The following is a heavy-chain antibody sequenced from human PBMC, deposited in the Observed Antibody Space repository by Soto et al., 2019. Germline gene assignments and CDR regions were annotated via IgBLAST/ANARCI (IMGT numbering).Heavy chain of an antibody. CDR3: ARDMTYSSWYGGDY. J-gene: IGHJ4*02. Sequence: GGSLRLSCAASGFTFSSYSMNWVRQTPGKGLEWVSYISSSSSTIYYADSVKGRFTISRDNAKNSLYLQMNSLRAEDTAVYYCARDMTYSSWYGGDYWGQGTLVTVSS. D-gene: IGHD6-13*01. CDR1: GFTFSSYS. V-gene: IGHV3-48*01. CDR2: ISSSSSTI.